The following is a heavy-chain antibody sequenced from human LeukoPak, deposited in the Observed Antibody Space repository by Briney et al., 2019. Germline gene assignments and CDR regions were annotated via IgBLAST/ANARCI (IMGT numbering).Heavy chain of an antibody. CDR3: AKLFESGTYNNFFHY. J-gene: IGHJ4*02. V-gene: IGHV1-8*03. CDR1: GYTFTSYD. CDR2: MNPNSGTT. D-gene: IGHD3-10*01. Sequence: ASVKVSCKASGYTFTSYDINWVRQATGQGLEWMGWMNPNSGTTGFAQKFQGRVTITWNTSIGTAYMELSSLRSEDTAVYYCAKLFESGTYNNFFHYWGQGTLVTVFS.